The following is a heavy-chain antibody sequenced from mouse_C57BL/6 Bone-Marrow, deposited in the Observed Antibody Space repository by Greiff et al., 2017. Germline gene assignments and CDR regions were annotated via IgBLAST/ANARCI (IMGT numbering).Heavy chain of an antibody. Sequence: QVQLQQPGAELVKPGASVKMSCKASGYTFTSYWITWVKQRPGQGLEWIGDIYPGSGSTNYNEKFKSKATLTVDTSSRTASMQRSSLTSEDSAVYYCARPYYSNYWYCDVWGTGTTVTDSS. CDR1: GYTFTSYW. V-gene: IGHV1-55*01. CDR2: IYPGSGST. J-gene: IGHJ1*03. CDR3: ARPYYSNYWYCDV. D-gene: IGHD2-5*01.